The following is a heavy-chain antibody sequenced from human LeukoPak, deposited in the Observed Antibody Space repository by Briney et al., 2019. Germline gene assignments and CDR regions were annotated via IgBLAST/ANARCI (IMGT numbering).Heavy chain of an antibody. D-gene: IGHD3-10*01. V-gene: IGHV3-23*01. CDR1: GFTVSRHF. CDR3: AKDMVRGVITTNDY. Sequence: GGSLRLSCEVSGFTVSRHFMSWVRQAPGKGLEWVSAISGSGGSTYYADSVKGRFTISRDNSKNTLYLQMNSLRAEDTAVYYCAKDMVRGVITTNDYWGQGTLVTVSS. J-gene: IGHJ4*02. CDR2: ISGSGGST.